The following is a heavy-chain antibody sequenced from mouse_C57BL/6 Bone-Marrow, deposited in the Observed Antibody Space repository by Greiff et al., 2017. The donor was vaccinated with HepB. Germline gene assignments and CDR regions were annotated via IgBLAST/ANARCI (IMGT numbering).Heavy chain of an antibody. CDR1: GYTFTDYY. V-gene: IGHV1-26*01. D-gene: IGHD3-3*01. J-gene: IGHJ3*01. Sequence: EVQLQQSGPELVKPGASVKISCKASGYTFTDYYMNWVKQSHGKSLEWIGDINPNNGGTSYNQKFKGKATLTVEKSSSTDYMELRRLTSDDSAVYYCEQGVWFAYWGQGTRVTVSA. CDR2: INPNNGGT. CDR3: EQGVWFAY.